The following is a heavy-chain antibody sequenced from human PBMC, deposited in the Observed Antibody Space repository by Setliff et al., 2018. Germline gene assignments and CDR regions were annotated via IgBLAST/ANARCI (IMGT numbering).Heavy chain of an antibody. CDR2: IIPILGIA. V-gene: IGHV1-69*10. J-gene: IGHJ2*01. D-gene: IGHD3-9*01. CDR1: GGTFSSYA. CDR3: ATGRDWPTDTDWYFDL. Sequence: SVKVSCKASGGTFSSYAISWVRQAPGQGLEWMGGIIPILGIANYAQKFQGRVTITADTSTDTAYMELSSLRSEDTAAYYCATGRDWPTDTDWYFDLWGRGTLVTVSS.